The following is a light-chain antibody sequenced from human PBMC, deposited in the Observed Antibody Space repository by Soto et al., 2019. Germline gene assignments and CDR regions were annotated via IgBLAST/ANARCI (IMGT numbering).Light chain of an antibody. Sequence: SYELTQPPSVSVAPGQTASITCGGDNIGIKAVHWYKQKAGQDPELVVYSDRDRPSGIPGRFSGSNSGSTATLTISRVEAGDEADYYGQVRESPSDHSVVFGGGTQLTVL. CDR2: SDR. J-gene: IGLJ3*02. CDR3: QVRESPSDHSVV. CDR1: NIGIKA. V-gene: IGLV3-21*02.